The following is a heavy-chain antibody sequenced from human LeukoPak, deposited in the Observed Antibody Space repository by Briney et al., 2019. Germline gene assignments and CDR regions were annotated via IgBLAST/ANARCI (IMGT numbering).Heavy chain of an antibody. D-gene: IGHD3-10*01. Sequence: GGSLRLSCAASGFTFSSYGMHWVRQAPGKGLKWVAIISYDGSNKYYADSVKGRFTISRDNSKNTQYLQMNSLRPEDTAVYYCAKSQSGSVDAFDIWGQGTMVTVSS. V-gene: IGHV3-30*18. CDR3: AKSQSGSVDAFDI. CDR1: GFTFSSYG. J-gene: IGHJ3*02. CDR2: ISYDGSNK.